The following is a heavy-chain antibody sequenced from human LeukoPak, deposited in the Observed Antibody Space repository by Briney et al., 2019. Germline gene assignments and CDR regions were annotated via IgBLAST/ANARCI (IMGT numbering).Heavy chain of an antibody. CDR3: AKDMRTEYYDILTGYLDY. J-gene: IGHJ4*02. D-gene: IGHD3-9*01. CDR1: GFTFDDYA. Sequence: PGRSLRLSCAASGFTFDDYAMHWVRQAPGKGLEWVSGISWNSGSIGYADSVKGRFTISRDNAKNSLYLQMNSLRAEDTALYYSAKDMRTEYYDILTGYLDYWGQGTRVTVSS. CDR2: ISWNSGSI. V-gene: IGHV3-9*01.